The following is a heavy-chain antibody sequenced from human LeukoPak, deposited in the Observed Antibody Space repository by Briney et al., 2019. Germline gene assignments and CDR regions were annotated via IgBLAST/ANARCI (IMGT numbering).Heavy chain of an antibody. CDR1: GFTFGDYG. D-gene: IGHD1-7*01. V-gene: IGHV3-49*03. CDR2: IRSNTYGGTI. CDR3: TRDRIGGTP. Sequence: PGGSLRLSCTASGFTFGDYGVIWFRQAPGKGLEWVGFIRSNTYGGTIEYAASVKGRFTISRDDSKSIAYLQMNSLTTEDTAVYYCTRDRIGGTPWGQGTLVTVSS. J-gene: IGHJ4*02.